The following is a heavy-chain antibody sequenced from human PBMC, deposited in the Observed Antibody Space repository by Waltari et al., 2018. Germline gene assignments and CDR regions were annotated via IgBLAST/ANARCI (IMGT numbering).Heavy chain of an antibody. CDR2: INHSGST. J-gene: IGHJ5*02. Sequence: QVQLQQWGAGLLKPSETLSLTCAVYGGSFSGYYWSWIRQPPGKGLEWIGEINHSGSTNYNRSRKSRVTISVDTSKNQFSLKLSSVTAADTAVYYCARDYSNPNWFDPWGQGTLVTVSS. D-gene: IGHD4-4*01. CDR3: ARDYSNPNWFDP. V-gene: IGHV4-34*01. CDR1: GGSFSGYY.